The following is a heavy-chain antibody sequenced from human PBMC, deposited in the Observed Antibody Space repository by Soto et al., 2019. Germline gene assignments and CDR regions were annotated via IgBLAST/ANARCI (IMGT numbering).Heavy chain of an antibody. J-gene: IGHJ4*02. D-gene: IGHD3-22*01. V-gene: IGHV1-46*03. CDR2: INPSRGST. Sequence: ASVKVSCKASGYTFAGYFMHWVRQAPGQGLEWMGIINPSRGSTTYAQKFQGRVTMTRDTSTSTVYMELISLRSDDTAVYYCARGGDSSGYLDYWGQGTLVTVSS. CDR1: GYTFAGYF. CDR3: ARGGDSSGYLDY.